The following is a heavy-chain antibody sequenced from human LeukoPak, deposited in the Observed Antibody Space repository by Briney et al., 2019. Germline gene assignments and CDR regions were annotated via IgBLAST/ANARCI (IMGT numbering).Heavy chain of an antibody. CDR3: ARRILSWYFDL. Sequence: SETLSLTCTASGGSISSSSYYWGWIRQPPGKGLEWIGSIYYSGSTYYNPSLKSRVTISVDTSKNQFSLKLSSMTAADTAVYYCARRILSWYFDLWGRGTLVTVSS. D-gene: IGHD3-3*02. V-gene: IGHV4-39*01. J-gene: IGHJ2*01. CDR1: GGSISSSSYY. CDR2: IYYSGST.